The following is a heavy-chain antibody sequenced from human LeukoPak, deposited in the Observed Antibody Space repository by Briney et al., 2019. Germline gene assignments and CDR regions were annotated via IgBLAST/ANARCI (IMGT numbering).Heavy chain of an antibody. CDR2: ISSSGSAI. CDR1: GFTFSSYE. CDR3: ARGGSLGY. Sequence: GGSLRLSCAATGFTFSSYEMNWVRQAAWKGLEWVSKISSSGSAIYYADSVKGRFTISRDNAKSTLYLQMNSLRAEDTAVYYCARGGSLGYWGQGTLVTVSS. J-gene: IGHJ4*02. D-gene: IGHD6-19*01. V-gene: IGHV3-48*03.